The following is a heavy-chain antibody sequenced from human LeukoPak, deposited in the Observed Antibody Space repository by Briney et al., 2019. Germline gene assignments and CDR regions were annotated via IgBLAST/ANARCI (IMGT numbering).Heavy chain of an antibody. Sequence: SETLSLTCTVSGGSISSSSYYWGWIRQPPGKGLEWIGSIYYSGNTYYSPSLKSRVTISVDTSKNQFSLRLSSVTAADTAVYYCARQSKGIIVITDFQHWGQGTLVTVSS. J-gene: IGHJ1*01. CDR3: ARQSKGIIVITDFQH. V-gene: IGHV4-39*01. D-gene: IGHD3-22*01. CDR1: GGSISSSSYY. CDR2: IYYSGNT.